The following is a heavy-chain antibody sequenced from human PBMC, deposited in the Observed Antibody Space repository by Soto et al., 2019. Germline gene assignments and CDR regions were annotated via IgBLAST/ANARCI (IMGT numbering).Heavy chain of an antibody. J-gene: IGHJ3*02. Sequence: SETLSLTCTVSGGSISSDDYYWSWIRQPPGKGLEWIGYIYYSGSTYYNPSLKSRVTISVDTSKNQFSLKLSSVTAADTAVYYCAGRYSGYDSYAFDIWGQGTMVTVSS. CDR2: IYYSGST. D-gene: IGHD5-12*01. CDR3: AGRYSGYDSYAFDI. V-gene: IGHV4-30-4*01. CDR1: GGSISSDDYY.